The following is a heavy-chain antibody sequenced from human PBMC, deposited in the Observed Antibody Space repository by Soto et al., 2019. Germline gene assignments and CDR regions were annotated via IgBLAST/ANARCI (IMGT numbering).Heavy chain of an antibody. D-gene: IGHD6-13*01. J-gene: IGHJ4*02. Sequence: QITLKESGPPLVKPTQTLTLTCTFSGFSLSTSGVGVGWIRQPPGKALEWLALIYWDDDKRYSPSLKSRLTITKDTSKNQVVLTMTNMDPVDTATYYCAHRIAAAGTRVFDYWGQGTLVTVSS. CDR3: AHRIAAAGTRVFDY. CDR2: IYWDDDK. CDR1: GFSLSTSGVG. V-gene: IGHV2-5*02.